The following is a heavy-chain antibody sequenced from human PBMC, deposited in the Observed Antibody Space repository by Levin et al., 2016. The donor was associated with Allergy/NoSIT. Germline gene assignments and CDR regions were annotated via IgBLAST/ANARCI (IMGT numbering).Heavy chain of an antibody. CDR3: AGEGNNGYYSAY. V-gene: IGHV3-48*01. CDR2: ISSDSFTR. Sequence: GESLKISCAASGFSFITYSMNWVRQAPGKGLEWISYISSDSFTRNYADSVKGRFTVSRDNAKNSLSLQMDSLRAEDSGIYYCAGEGNNGYYSAYWGQGTLVTVAS. J-gene: IGHJ4*02. CDR1: GFSFITYS. D-gene: IGHD3-22*01.